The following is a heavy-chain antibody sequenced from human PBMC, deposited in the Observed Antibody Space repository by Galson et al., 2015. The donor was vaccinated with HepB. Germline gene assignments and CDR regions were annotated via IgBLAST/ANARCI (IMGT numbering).Heavy chain of an antibody. D-gene: IGHD3-22*01. CDR1: GASVNSHA. CDR3: ASLSKFYFDTTVGYYFEY. J-gene: IGHJ4*02. CDR2: TIPMYGTA. Sequence: SCKASGASVNSHAVSWVRQAPGQGLEWMGGTIPMYGTANYAQRFQGRVTIIADGSTNTAYMELSSLRPEDTAVYYCASLSKFYFDTTVGYYFEYWGQGTLVTVAS. V-gene: IGHV1-69*01.